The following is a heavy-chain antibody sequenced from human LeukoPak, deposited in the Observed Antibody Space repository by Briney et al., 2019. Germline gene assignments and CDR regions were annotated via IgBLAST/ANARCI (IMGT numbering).Heavy chain of an antibody. J-gene: IGHJ3*01. D-gene: IGHD3-10*02. Sequence: GGSLRLSCAASGFTFSSYGMHWVRQAPGKGREWVAVIWYEGSNKYYADSVKGGITISRYNSKNTLYLQMNSLRAEDTAVYYCARILSLGAFDFWGQGTMVTVSS. CDR1: GFTFSSYG. V-gene: IGHV3-33*01. CDR2: IWYEGSNK. CDR3: ARILSLGAFDF.